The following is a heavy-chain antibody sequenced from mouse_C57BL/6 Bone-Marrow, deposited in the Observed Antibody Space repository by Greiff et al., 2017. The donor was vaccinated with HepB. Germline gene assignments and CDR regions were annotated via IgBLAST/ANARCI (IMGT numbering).Heavy chain of an antibody. D-gene: IGHD4-1*01. Sequence: VHLVESGPGLVQPSQSLSITCTVSGFSLTSYGIHWVRQSPGKGLEWLGVIWRGGSTDYNAAFISRLSISKDNSKSQVFFKMNSLQADDTAIYYCASNWDEGYFDVWGTGTTVTVSS. CDR1: GFSLTSYG. CDR3: ASNWDEGYFDV. V-gene: IGHV2-2*01. J-gene: IGHJ1*03. CDR2: IWRGGST.